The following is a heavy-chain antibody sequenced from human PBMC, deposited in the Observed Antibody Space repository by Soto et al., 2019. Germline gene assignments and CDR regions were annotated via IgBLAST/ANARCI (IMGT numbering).Heavy chain of an antibody. J-gene: IGHJ4*02. CDR2: IIPMVDIA. CDR1: GGTFSSKT. V-gene: IGHV1-69*02. Sequence: QVQLVQSGAEVKKPGSSVRVSCKASGGTFSSKTISWVRQAPVQELEWMGRIIPMVDIAKYAQKFQGRVTIAADQSTRTMYMALSSLRSEDTAVYYCASLALGAVGPYFDNWGPGTPVTVST. CDR3: ASLALGAVGPYFDN. D-gene: IGHD1-26*01.